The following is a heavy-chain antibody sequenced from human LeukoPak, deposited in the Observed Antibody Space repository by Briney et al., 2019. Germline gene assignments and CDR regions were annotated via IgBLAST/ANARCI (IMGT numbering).Heavy chain of an antibody. D-gene: IGHD4-17*01. CDR3: GTWTTVASYFDY. J-gene: IGHJ4*02. CDR1: GFTFSTYS. CDR2: ISSSSTYI. V-gene: IGHV3-21*06. Sequence: PGGSLRLSCAASGFTFSTYSINWVRQAPGKGLEWASSISSSSTYIYYADSVKGRFTISRDNAKNSLYLQMNSLRAEDTAVYYCGTWTTVASYFDYWGQGTLVTVSS.